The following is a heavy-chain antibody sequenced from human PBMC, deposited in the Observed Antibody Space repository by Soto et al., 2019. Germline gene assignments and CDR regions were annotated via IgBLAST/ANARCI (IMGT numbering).Heavy chain of an antibody. Sequence: GSLRLSCAASGFTFNRYSMNWVRQAPGKGLEWVSSVTSSSSSMLYADSVKGRFTISRDDAKDSLFLQMNSLRADDTAVYYCAREADFASSGYVLDYWGQGTLVTVSS. D-gene: IGHD3-22*01. V-gene: IGHV3-21*01. J-gene: IGHJ4*02. CDR2: VTSSSSSM. CDR1: GFTFNRYS. CDR3: AREADFASSGYVLDY.